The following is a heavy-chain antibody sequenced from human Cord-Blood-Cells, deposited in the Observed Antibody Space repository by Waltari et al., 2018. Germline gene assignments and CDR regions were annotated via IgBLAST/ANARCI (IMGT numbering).Heavy chain of an antibody. D-gene: IGHD3-10*01. V-gene: IGHV1-69*01. CDR2: INPIFVTA. J-gene: IGHJ4*02. Sequence: QVQLVQSGAEVKKPGSSVKVSCKASGGTFSSYAISWVRQAPGQGLEWMEGINPIFVTANYAQKCQGRVTITADEATSTAYMELSSLRSEDTAVYDCARDFGGSGSYYFDYWGQGTLVTVSS. CDR1: GGTFSSYA. CDR3: ARDFGGSGSYYFDY.